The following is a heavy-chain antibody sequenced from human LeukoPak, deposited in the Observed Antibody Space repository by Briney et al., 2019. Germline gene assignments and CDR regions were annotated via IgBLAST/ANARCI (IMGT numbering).Heavy chain of an antibody. D-gene: IGHD3-3*01. CDR3: ASEQYLENDFWSGYTTYYYYGMDV. V-gene: IGHV1-2*02. J-gene: IGHJ6*02. CDR2: INPNSGGT. Sequence: ASVKVSCKASGYTFTGYYMHWVRQAPGQGLEWMGWINPNSGGTNYAQKLQGRVTMTRDTSISTAYMELSRLRSDDTAVYYCASEQYLENDFWSGYTTYYYYGMDVWGQGTTVTVSS. CDR1: GYTFTGYY.